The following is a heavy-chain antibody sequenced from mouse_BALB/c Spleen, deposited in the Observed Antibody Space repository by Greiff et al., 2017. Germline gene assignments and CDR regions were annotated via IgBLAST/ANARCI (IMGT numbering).Heavy chain of an antibody. CDR2: IYPGDGDT. CDR1: GYTFTSYW. V-gene: IGHV1-87*01. J-gene: IGHJ3*02. Sequence: QVQLKQSGAELARPGASVKLSCKASGYTFTSYWMQWVKQRPGQGLEWIGAIYPGDGDTRYTQKFKGKATLTADKSSSTAYMQLSSLASEDSAVYYCARGDGYWGQGTLVTVSA. CDR3: ARGDGY.